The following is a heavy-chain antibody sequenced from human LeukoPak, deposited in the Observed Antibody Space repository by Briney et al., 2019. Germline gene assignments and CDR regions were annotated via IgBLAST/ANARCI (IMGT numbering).Heavy chain of an antibody. D-gene: IGHD2-2*01. CDR3: ARIYCSSTSCSNWFDP. J-gene: IGHJ5*02. Sequence: RASVKVSCKASGYTFTSYYMQWVRQAPGQGLEWMGIINPSGGSTSYAQKFQGRVTMTRDTSTSTVYMELSSLRSEDTAVYYCARIYCSSTSCSNWFDPWGQGTLVTVSS. V-gene: IGHV1-46*01. CDR1: GYTFTSYY. CDR2: INPSGGST.